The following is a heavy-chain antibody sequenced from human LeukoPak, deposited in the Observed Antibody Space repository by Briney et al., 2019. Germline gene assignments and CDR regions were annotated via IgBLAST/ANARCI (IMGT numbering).Heavy chain of an antibody. CDR1: GFTFSSYA. CDR2: ISGSGGST. CDR3: AKDKHYYGSGSYYDY. V-gene: IGHV3-23*01. J-gene: IGHJ4*02. D-gene: IGHD3-10*01. Sequence: GGSLRLSCAASGFTFSSYAMSWVRQAPGKGLEWVSAISGSGGSTYYADSVKGRFTISRDNSKNTLYLQMNSLRAEDTAVYYCAKDKHYYGSGSYYDYWGQGTLVTVSS.